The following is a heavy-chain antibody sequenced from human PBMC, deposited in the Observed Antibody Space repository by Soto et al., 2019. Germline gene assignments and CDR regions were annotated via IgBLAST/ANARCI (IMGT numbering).Heavy chain of an antibody. CDR1: GFTFTNAW. CDR3: TLRDY. CDR2: IKSKTDGGTI. Sequence: EVQLVESGGALVKPGGSLRLSCVGSGFTFTNAWMTWVRQAPGKGLEWVGRIKSKTDGGTIDYAAPVKDRFIISRDDSKNMVYLEMNSLKTEDTAVYFCTLRDYWGKGTLVTVAS. D-gene: IGHD5-12*01. J-gene: IGHJ4*02. V-gene: IGHV3-15*07.